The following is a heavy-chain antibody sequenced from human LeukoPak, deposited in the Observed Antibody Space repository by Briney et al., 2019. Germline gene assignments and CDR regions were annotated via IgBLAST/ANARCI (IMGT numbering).Heavy chain of an antibody. CDR2: ISGYNGNT. J-gene: IGHJ6*03. CDR3: ARAEGVVVAAHIDV. D-gene: IGHD2-15*01. V-gene: IGHV1-18*01. Sequence: ASVKVSCKASGYTFTRYGIYWVRQAPGQGLEWMGWISGYNGNTKYAQKFQGRVSVTTDTSTSTAYMELRSLRFDDTAVYYCARAEGVVVAAHIDVWGKGTTVIVSS. CDR1: GYTFTRYG.